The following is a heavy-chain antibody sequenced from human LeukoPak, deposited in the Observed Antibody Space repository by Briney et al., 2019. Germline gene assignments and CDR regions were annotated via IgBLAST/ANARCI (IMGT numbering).Heavy chain of an antibody. CDR2: ISSSSSYI. CDR3: AKDLNYYDSSGYYPRDYYYGMDV. J-gene: IGHJ6*02. D-gene: IGHD3-22*01. CDR1: GFTFSSYS. V-gene: IGHV3-21*04. Sequence: PGGSLRLSCAASGFTFSSYSMNWVRQAPGKGLEWVSSISSSSSYIYYADSVKGRFTISRDNSKNSLYLQMNSLRAEDTALYYCAKDLNYYDSSGYYPRDYYYGMDVWGQGTTVTVSS.